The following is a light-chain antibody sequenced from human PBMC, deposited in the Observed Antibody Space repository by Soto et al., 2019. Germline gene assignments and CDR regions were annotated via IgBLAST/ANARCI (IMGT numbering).Light chain of an antibody. CDR3: QQYNSYPWT. J-gene: IGKJ1*01. V-gene: IGKV1-5*03. Sequence: DLQMNQSPFSLSASVGRRVPITCPATPGISILLAWYPQKPGKAPKLLIYNASSLESEVPSRFSGSGYGTDFTLTISSLQPYYFATYYCQQYNSYPWTFGQGTKVAIK. CDR1: PGISIL. CDR2: NAS.